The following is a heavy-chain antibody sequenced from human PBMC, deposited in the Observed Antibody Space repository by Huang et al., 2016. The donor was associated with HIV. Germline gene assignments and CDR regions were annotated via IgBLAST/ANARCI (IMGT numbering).Heavy chain of an antibody. V-gene: IGHV1-69*13. CDR3: ARGVGNSNRGFDI. CDR2: IIPLQDTT. Sequence: QVQLVQSGAEMKKSGSSVRVSCKASGGPVSSFSFTGVRQAPGHGLEWMGGIIPLQDTTDLAQKVRGRVTLTADESTNTAFMELSGLTSQDTAVYYCARGVGNSNRGFDIWGQGTLVTVS. J-gene: IGHJ4*02. CDR1: GGPVSSFS. D-gene: IGHD5-18*01.